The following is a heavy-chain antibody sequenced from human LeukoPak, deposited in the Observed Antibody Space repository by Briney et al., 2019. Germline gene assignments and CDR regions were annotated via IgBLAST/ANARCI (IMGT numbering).Heavy chain of an antibody. D-gene: IGHD2-2*01. V-gene: IGHV4-59*01. J-gene: IGHJ1*01. CDR2: IYYSGST. CDR3: ARGYCSSTICFQYFHH. CDR1: GCSISSSY. Sequence: SETLSLTCTVSGCSISSSYWSWIRQPPGKGLEWIWYIYYSGSTNYNPSLKSRVAISVDTSKNQFSLKLNSVTAADTAVYYCARGYCSSTICFQYFHHWGQGTLVTVSS.